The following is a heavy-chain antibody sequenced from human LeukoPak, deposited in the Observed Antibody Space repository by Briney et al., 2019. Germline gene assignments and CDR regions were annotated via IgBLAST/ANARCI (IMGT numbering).Heavy chain of an antibody. V-gene: IGHV1-69*06. Sequence: SVKVSCKASGYTFTSYGISWVRQAPGQGLEWMGGIIPIFGTTNYAQKFQGRVTITADKSMTTAYMELSSLRSEDTAVYYCARPRFPYYRLSGADYYYMDVWGKGTTVTVSS. CDR3: ARPRFPYYRLSGADYYYMDV. CDR2: IIPIFGTT. D-gene: IGHD3-10*01. J-gene: IGHJ6*03. CDR1: GYTFTSYG.